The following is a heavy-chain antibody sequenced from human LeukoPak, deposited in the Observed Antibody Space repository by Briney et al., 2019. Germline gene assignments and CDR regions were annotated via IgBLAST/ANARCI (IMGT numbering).Heavy chain of an antibody. CDR2: ISVHNGNT. CDR1: GYNFTTYG. V-gene: IGHV1-18*04. J-gene: IGHJ4*02. CDR3: ARDRSRVAADHFDY. Sequence: ASVKVSCKASGYNFTTYGISWVRKAPGQGLEWMGWISVHNGNTKYAQKLQGRVTMTTDTSTTTAYMELRSLRSDDTAVYYCARDRSRVAADHFDYWGQGTLVTVSS. D-gene: IGHD6-13*01.